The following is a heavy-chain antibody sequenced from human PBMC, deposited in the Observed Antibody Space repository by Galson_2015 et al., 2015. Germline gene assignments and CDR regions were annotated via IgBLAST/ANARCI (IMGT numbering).Heavy chain of an antibody. CDR2: IHYSGST. V-gene: IGHV4-39*07. CDR3: ARGAKFGVNYYDSSGYYAYYFDY. Sequence: ETLSLACTVSGGSLSSSSYYWGWIRQPPGKGLEWIGSIHYSGSTYYNPSLKSRVTISVDTSKNQFSLKLSSVTAADTAVYYCARGAKFGVNYYDSSGYYAYYFDYWGQGTLVPVSS. D-gene: IGHD3-22*01. J-gene: IGHJ4*02. CDR1: GGSLSSSSYY.